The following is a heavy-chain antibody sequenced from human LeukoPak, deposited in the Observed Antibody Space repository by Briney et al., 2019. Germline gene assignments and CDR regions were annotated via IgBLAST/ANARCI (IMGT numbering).Heavy chain of an antibody. Sequence: SETLSLTCSISGGSISNYYWSWIRQPPGKGLEWIGYIYHSGYTYYNPSLNSRLAISVDTSKNQFSLKLTSVTVADTAVYYCARLTQGWVCSSTGCSSDVWGQGTAVTVSS. J-gene: IGHJ6*02. CDR1: GGSISNYY. V-gene: IGHV4-30-4*01. D-gene: IGHD2-2*01. CDR3: ARLTQGWVCSSTGCSSDV. CDR2: IYHSGYT.